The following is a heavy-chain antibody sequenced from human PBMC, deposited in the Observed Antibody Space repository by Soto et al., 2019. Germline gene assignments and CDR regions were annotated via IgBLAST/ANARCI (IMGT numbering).Heavy chain of an antibody. J-gene: IGHJ4*02. Sequence: KASETLSLTCIVSGGSINKSNYFWGWIRQPRGKGLEWIGSILYSGTTSYNSSLKSRVTISVDTSKNQFSLKLSSVTAADTAVYYCARLGWGNGDSDYWGQGTLVTVSS. CDR1: GGSINKSNYF. CDR2: ILYSGTT. D-gene: IGHD2-21*01. CDR3: ARLGWGNGDSDY. V-gene: IGHV4-39*01.